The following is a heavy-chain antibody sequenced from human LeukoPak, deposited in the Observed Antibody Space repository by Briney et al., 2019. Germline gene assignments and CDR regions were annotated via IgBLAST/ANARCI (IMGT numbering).Heavy chain of an antibody. D-gene: IGHD5-24*01. J-gene: IGHJ4*02. CDR3: AKVRDGYKNAFDY. CDR2: ISYDGSNK. Sequence: PGGSLRLSCTASGFIFNDYYMGWFRQAPGKGLEWVAVISYDGSNKYYADSVKGRFTISRDNSKNTLYLQMNSLRAEDTAVYYCAKVRDGYKNAFDYWGQGTLVTVSS. CDR1: GFIFNDYY. V-gene: IGHV3-30*18.